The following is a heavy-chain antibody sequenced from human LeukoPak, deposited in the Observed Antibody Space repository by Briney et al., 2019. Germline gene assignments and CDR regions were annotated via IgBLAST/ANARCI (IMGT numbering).Heavy chain of an antibody. D-gene: IGHD6-13*01. CDR1: GGSISSYY. V-gene: IGHV4-59*01. CDR2: IYYSGST. CDR3: ARWYSSSWGYFDY. J-gene: IGHJ4*02. Sequence: PSETLSLTCTVSGGSISSYYWSWIRQPPGKGLEWIGYIYYSGSTNYNPSLKSRVTISVDTSKNQFSLKLSSVTAADTAVYYCARWYSSSWGYFDYWGQGTLVTVSS.